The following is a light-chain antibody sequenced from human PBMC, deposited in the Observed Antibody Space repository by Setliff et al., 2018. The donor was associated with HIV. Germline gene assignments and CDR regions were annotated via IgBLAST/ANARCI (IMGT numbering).Light chain of an antibody. V-gene: IGLV2-11*01. Sequence: QSALTQPRSVSGSPGQSVTISCTGTSSDVGAFNYVSWYQQHPGKAPKLMVYDVNKRPSGVPDRFSGSKSGNTASLTISGLQAEDEADYYCCSYAGSYTYVFGSGTRSPS. J-gene: IGLJ1*01. CDR3: CSYAGSYTYV. CDR1: SSDVGAFNY. CDR2: DVN.